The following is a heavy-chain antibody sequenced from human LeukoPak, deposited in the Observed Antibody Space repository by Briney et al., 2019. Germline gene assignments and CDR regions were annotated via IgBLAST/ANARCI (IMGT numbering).Heavy chain of an antibody. J-gene: IGHJ6*02. V-gene: IGHV1-46*01. CDR2: INPSGGST. D-gene: IGHD3-3*01. CDR3: ARDGEYGDFWSGYYRDYYYGMDV. CDR1: GYTFTSYY. Sequence: ASVKVSCKASGYTFTSYYMHWVRQAPGQGLEWMGIINPSGGSTNYAQKFQGRVTITADESTSTAYMEMSSLRSEDTAVYYCARDGEYGDFWSGYYRDYYYGMDVWGQGTTVTVSS.